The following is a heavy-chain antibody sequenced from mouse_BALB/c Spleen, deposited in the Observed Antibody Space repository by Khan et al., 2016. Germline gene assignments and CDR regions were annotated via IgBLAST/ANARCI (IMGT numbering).Heavy chain of an antibody. V-gene: IGHV1S135*01. CDR2: IDPFNGGT. J-gene: IGHJ4*01. D-gene: IGHD1-1*01. CDR1: GYSFTSYY. CDR3: GSSTQSFYAMDY. Sequence: VQLKESGPELMKPGASVKISCKASGYSFTSYYMHWVKQSHGKSLEWIGYIDPFNGGTSYNQKFKGKATLTVDKSSSTAYMHLSSLTSEDSAVYYCGSSTQSFYAMDYWGQGTSVTVSS.